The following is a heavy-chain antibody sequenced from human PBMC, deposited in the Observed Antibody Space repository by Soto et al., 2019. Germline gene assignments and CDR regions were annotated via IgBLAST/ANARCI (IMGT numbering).Heavy chain of an antibody. CDR3: AGLPYTRSLRFDT. CDR1: GDSYSISTYS. CDR2: IYQSGVT. Sequence: ASETLSLTCNMSGDSYSISTYSWSWIRQPPGKALQWIGFIYQSGVTSCNPSLASRVSISLDRSNNQCSLKLTSVTAADTAVYFGAGLPYTRSLRFDTWSPGTLVTASS. J-gene: IGHJ5*02. D-gene: IGHD2-2*01. V-gene: IGHV4-30-2*01.